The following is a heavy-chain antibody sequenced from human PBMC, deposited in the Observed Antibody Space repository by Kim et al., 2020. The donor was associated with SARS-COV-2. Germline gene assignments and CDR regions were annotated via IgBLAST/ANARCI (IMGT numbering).Heavy chain of an antibody. CDR1: GYSFTSYW. V-gene: IGHV5-10-1*01. J-gene: IGHJ3*02. CDR3: ARLGGGNAGAFDI. CDR2: IDPSDSYT. D-gene: IGHD2-15*01. Sequence: GESLKISCKGSGYSFTSYWISWVRQMPGKGLEWMGRIDPSDSYTNYSPSFQDHVTISADKSISTAYLQWSSLKASDTAMYDCARLGGGNAGAFDIWGQGTMVTVSS.